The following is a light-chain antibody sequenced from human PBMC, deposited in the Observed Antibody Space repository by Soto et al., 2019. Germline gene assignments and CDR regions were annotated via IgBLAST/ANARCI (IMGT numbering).Light chain of an antibody. V-gene: IGKV3-20*01. CDR1: QSVSSDY. CDR3: QEYARTPPVT. J-gene: IGKJ4*01. CDR2: GAS. Sequence: EIVLTQSPGTLSLSPGERATLSCRASQSVSSDYLSWYQQKPGQTPRLVIYGASNRATRIPDRFSGGGSGTDYTITISSLEAYDFPVYYCQEYARTPPVTFGEGTKVEIK.